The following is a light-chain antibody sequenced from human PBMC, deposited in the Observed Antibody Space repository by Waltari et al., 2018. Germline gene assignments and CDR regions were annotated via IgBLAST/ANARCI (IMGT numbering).Light chain of an antibody. CDR3: QQLNSYPSWT. V-gene: IGKV1-9*01. J-gene: IGKJ1*01. CDR1: QGIRSY. Sequence: IQLTQSPSSLSASVGDRATITCRASQGIRSYLAWYQQKPGKAPKLLFYAASTLQSGVPTRFSGSGSGTDFTLTISSLQPEDFATYYCQQLNSYPSWTFGQGTKVEIK. CDR2: AAS.